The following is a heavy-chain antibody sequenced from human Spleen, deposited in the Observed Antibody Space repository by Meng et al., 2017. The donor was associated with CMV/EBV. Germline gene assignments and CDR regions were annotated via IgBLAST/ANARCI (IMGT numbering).Heavy chain of an antibody. V-gene: IGHV3-21*01. CDR3: ARLYCSSTSCYNYFDY. J-gene: IGHJ4*02. D-gene: IGHD2-2*01. Sequence: GGSLRLSCAASGFTFSTYSMNWVRQAPGKGLEWVSSIGSYTSYIYYADSVKGRFTISRDNAKNSLYLQMNSLRAEDTAVYYCARLYCSSTSCYNYFDYWGQGTLVTVSS. CDR2: IGSYTSYI. CDR1: GFTFSTYS.